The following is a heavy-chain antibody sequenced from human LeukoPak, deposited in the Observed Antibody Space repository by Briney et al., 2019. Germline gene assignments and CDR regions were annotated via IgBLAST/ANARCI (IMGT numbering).Heavy chain of an antibody. J-gene: IGHJ4*02. CDR3: AKGQGGYYDSSGTPQDY. D-gene: IGHD3-22*01. Sequence: PGGSLRLSCAASGFTFSSHWMTWVRQAPGKGLEWVANIKENGTRKNYMDSVKGRFTISRDNAKNSLYLQMNSLRAEDTALYYCAKGQGGYYDSSGTPQDYWGQGTLVTVSS. CDR2: IKENGTRK. V-gene: IGHV3-7*03. CDR1: GFTFSSHW.